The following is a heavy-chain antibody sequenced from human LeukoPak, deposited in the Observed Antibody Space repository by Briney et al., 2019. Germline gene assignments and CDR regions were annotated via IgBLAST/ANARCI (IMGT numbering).Heavy chain of an antibody. CDR3: AELGITMIGGV. D-gene: IGHD3-10*02. V-gene: IGHV3-48*04. Sequence: GGSLRLSCAASGFTFGSYGMHWVRQAPGKGLEWGSYISSSGSTIYYADSLKGRFTISRDHAKNSLYLQMNSLRAEDTAVSYCAELGITMIGGVWGKGTTVTISS. J-gene: IGHJ6*04. CDR1: GFTFGSYG. CDR2: ISSSGSTI.